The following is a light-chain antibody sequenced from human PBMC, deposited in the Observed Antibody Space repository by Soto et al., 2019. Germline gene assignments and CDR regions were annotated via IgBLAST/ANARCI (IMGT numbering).Light chain of an antibody. V-gene: IGKV3-20*01. CDR1: QSVSSSY. J-gene: IGKJ2*01. Sequence: EIVLTQSPGTLSLSPGERATLSCRASQSVSSSYLAWYQQKPGQAPRLLIYGASSRATGIPDRFSDSGSGTDFTLTISRLEPEDFAVYYCQQYGSSTGYTFGQGTKLEIK. CDR3: QQYGSSTGYT. CDR2: GAS.